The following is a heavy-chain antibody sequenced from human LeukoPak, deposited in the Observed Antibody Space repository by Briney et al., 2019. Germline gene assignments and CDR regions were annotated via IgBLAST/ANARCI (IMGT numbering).Heavy chain of an antibody. D-gene: IGHD1-26*01. Sequence: GGSLRLSCAASGFIFNSFAMQWVRQAPGKGREGVSLIWYDGRNTYYADSVRGRFTISRDNSKNPLWLQMNSLRAEDTALYYCARVFGAWSYKGGFDVWGPGTLVTVSS. J-gene: IGHJ3*01. CDR2: IWYDGRNT. CDR1: GFIFNSFA. V-gene: IGHV3-33*01. CDR3: ARVFGAWSYKGGFDV.